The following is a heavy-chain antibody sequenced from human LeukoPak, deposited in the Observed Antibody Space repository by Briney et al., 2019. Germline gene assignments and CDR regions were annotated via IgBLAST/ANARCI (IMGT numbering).Heavy chain of an antibody. V-gene: IGHV1-3*01. CDR2: INAGNGNT. CDR1: GYTFTSYY. Sequence: ASVKVSCTASGYTFTSYYMHWVRQAPGQRLEWMGWINAGNGNTKYSQKFQGRVTITRDTSASTAYMELSSLRSEDTAVYYCARVSYDILTGYYPFDYWGQGTLVTVSS. J-gene: IGHJ4*02. CDR3: ARVSYDILTGYYPFDY. D-gene: IGHD3-9*01.